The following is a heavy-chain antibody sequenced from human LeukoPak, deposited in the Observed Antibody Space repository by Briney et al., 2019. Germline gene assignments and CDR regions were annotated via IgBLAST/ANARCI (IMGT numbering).Heavy chain of an antibody. CDR2: SYPGDSGT. J-gene: IGHJ3*02. Sequence: GEALKISWKGSGYSFTSYWIGWVRQMAGKGLEWMGISYPGDSGTRYSPFFQGQVTISADKSISTAYLQWSSLKASDTAMYYCARPIYQLLPDAFDIWGQGTMVTVSS. D-gene: IGHD2-2*01. V-gene: IGHV5-51*01. CDR3: ARPIYQLLPDAFDI. CDR1: GYSFTSYW.